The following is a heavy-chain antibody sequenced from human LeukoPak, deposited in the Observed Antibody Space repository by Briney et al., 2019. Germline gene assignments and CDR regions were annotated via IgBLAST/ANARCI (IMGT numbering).Heavy chain of an antibody. CDR1: GFTFTSYA. CDR2: ISASGATT. CDR3: TKGSYYDNSGRAYFDY. V-gene: IGHV3-23*01. Sequence: GGSLRLSCAASGFTFTSYAMNWVRQAPGKGLEWVSVISASGATTDYADSVKGRFTISRDNSKNTLYLQMNSLRAEDTAVYYCTKGSYYDNSGRAYFDYWGQGTLVTVSS. J-gene: IGHJ4*02. D-gene: IGHD3-22*01.